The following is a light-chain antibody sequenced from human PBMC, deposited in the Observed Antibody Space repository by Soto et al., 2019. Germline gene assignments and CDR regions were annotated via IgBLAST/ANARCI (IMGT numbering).Light chain of an antibody. CDR2: KAS. CDR1: QTISSW. Sequence: DIQMTQSPSTLSASVRDRVTITCRASQTISSWLAWFQQRPGRAPKFLIYKASSLKNGVPLRFSGSGAGTEFNFTISAVQPEDFATYYCQQGINFPLTFGGGTRVEIK. CDR3: QQGINFPLT. J-gene: IGKJ4*01. V-gene: IGKV1-5*03.